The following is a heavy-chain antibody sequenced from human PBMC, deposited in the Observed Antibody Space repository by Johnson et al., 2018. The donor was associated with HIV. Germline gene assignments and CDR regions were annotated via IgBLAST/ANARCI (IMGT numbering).Heavy chain of an antibody. Sequence: QVQLVESGGGVVQPGTSMRLSCVVSGLNFSDYSMHWVRQTPGKGLEWVAVISFDGTTKYYADSVKGRFTISRDNSNNTLYLQMNSLRVADTALYLCARGRVSMNVVDLRGGGFDFWGQGTKVTVSS. V-gene: IGHV3-30*04. CDR1: GLNFSDYS. D-gene: IGHD3-22*01. CDR2: ISFDGTTK. J-gene: IGHJ3*01. CDR3: ARGRVSMNVVDLRGGGFDF.